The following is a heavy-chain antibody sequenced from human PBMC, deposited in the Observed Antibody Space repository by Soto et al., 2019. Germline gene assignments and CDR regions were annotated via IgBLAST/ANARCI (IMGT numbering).Heavy chain of an antibody. J-gene: IGHJ5*02. CDR1: GYTFTSYA. CDR3: ARDATQVVPAAMYDWFDP. Sequence: ASVKVSCKASGYTFTSYAMHWVRQAPGQRLEWMGWINAGNGNTKYSQKFQGRVTITRDTSASTAYMELSSLRSEDTAVYYCARDATQVVPAAMYDWFDPWGQGTLVTVSS. CDR2: INAGNGNT. D-gene: IGHD2-2*01. V-gene: IGHV1-3*01.